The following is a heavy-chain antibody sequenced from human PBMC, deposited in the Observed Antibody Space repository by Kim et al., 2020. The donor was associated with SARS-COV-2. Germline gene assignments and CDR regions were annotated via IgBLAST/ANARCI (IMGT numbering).Heavy chain of an antibody. CDR2: IYPGDSDT. J-gene: IGHJ5*02. CDR1: GYSFTSYW. Sequence: GESLKISCKGSGYSFTSYWIGWVRQMPGKGLEWMGIIYPGDSDTRYSPSFQGQVTISTDKSISTAYLQWSSLKASDTAMYYCARVKYYDFWSGYSHNWFDTWGQGPLVTVSS. CDR3: ARVKYYDFWSGYSHNWFDT. V-gene: IGHV5-51*01. D-gene: IGHD3-3*01.